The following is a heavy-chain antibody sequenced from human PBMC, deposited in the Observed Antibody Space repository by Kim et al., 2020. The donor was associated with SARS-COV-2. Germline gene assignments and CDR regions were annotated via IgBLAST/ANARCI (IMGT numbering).Heavy chain of an antibody. V-gene: IGHV3-30-3*01. CDR2: ISYDGSNK. CDR1: GFTFSSYA. J-gene: IGHJ4*02. CDR3: ARGGYYGSGIGDY. Sequence: GGSLRLSCAASGFTFSSYAMHWVRQAPGKGLEWVAVISYDGSNKYYADSVKGRFTISRDNSKNTLYLQMNSLRAEDTAVYYCARGGYYGSGIGDYWGQGTLVTVSS. D-gene: IGHD3-10*01.